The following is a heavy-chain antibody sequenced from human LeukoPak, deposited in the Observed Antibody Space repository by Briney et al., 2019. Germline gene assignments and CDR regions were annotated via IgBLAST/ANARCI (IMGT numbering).Heavy chain of an antibody. CDR1: GGSISDYY. V-gene: IGHV4-59*01. CDR2: VYYSGDT. D-gene: IGHD2/OR15-2a*01. Sequence: SETLSLTCTVSGGSISDYYWSWIRQPPGKGQEWIGYVYYSGDTNYNPSLKSRVTMSVDTSKNQFSLKLNSVTAADTAVYYCVRGQILADYWGQGALVTVSS. CDR3: VRGQILADY. J-gene: IGHJ4*02.